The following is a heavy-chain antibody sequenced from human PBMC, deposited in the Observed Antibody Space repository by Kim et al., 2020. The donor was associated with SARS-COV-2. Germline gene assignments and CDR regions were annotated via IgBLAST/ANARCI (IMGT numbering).Heavy chain of an antibody. CDR3: ARDQRGYCSSTSCFIYYLDGMDV. CDR2: ISSSSSYT. CDR1: GFTFSDYY. J-gene: IGHJ6*02. D-gene: IGHD2-2*01. V-gene: IGHV3-11*05. Sequence: GGSLRLSCAASGFTFSDYYMSWIRQAPGKGLEWVSYISSSSSYTNYADSVKGRFTISRDNAKNSLYLQMNSLRAEDTAVYYCARDQRGYCSSTSCFIYYLDGMDVWGQGTTGTVSS.